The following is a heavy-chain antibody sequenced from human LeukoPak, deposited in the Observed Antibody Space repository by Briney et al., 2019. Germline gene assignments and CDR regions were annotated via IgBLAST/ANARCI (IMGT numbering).Heavy chain of an antibody. Sequence: GGSLRLSCAASGFTFTNYDMSWVRQAPGKGLEWVSNISDSGHSTYYANSVKGRFTISRDNSKNTLFLQMGSLRAEDMAVYYCARGGSIAARPIDYWGQGTLVTVSS. V-gene: IGHV3-23*01. CDR2: ISDSGHST. D-gene: IGHD6-6*01. CDR3: ARGGSIAARPIDY. J-gene: IGHJ4*02. CDR1: GFTFTNYD.